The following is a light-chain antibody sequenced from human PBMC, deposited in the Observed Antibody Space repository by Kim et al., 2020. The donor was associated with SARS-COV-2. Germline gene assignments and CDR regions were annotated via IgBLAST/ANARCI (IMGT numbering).Light chain of an antibody. CDR2: GAS. CDR1: QAITTRY. J-gene: IGKJ4*02. Sequence: EVVLTQSPYTLSLSPGERATLACRASQAITTRYVAWYQQKPGQPPRLLIYGASSRATGIPDRFSGSGSGTDFILTISGLGPEDFAVYYCQQYSNSPPSLTFGEGTKVDIK. V-gene: IGKV3-20*01. CDR3: QQYSNSPPSLT.